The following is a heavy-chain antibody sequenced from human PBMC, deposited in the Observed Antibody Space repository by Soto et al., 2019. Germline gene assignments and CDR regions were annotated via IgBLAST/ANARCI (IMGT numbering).Heavy chain of an antibody. J-gene: IGHJ4*02. D-gene: IGHD5-12*01. Sequence: QVQLVESGGGVVQPGRSLRLSCAASGFTFSSYAMHWVRQAPGKGLEWVAVISYDGSNKYYADSVKGRFTISRDNSKNSLYLQMNSLRAEDTAVYYCARDERDGYNLDYWGQGTLVTVSS. V-gene: IGHV3-30-3*01. CDR1: GFTFSSYA. CDR2: ISYDGSNK. CDR3: ARDERDGYNLDY.